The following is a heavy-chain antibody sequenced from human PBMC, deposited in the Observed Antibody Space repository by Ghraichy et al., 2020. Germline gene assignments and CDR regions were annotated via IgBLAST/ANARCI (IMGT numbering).Heavy chain of an antibody. J-gene: IGHJ4*02. D-gene: IGHD4-23*01. CDR1: GFTFSSYA. CDR3: AKGIGGGNSVYFDS. V-gene: IGHV3-23*01. Sequence: GGSLRLSCAASGFTFSSYAMNWVRQAPGKGLEWVSVISGSGDGTYYANSVQGRFTISRDNSKNTLYLQMNSLRAEDTAIYYCAKGIGGGNSVYFDSWGQGTQVTVSS. CDR2: ISGSGDGT.